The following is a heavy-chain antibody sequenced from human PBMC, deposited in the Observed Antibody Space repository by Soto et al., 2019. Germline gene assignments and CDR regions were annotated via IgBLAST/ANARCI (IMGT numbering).Heavy chain of an antibody. CDR1: GFTFENYA. CDR3: AKGSWAIFGVPAGECYAMDV. Sequence: GGSLSLLFVDSGFTFENYAMSWVRQATRKGLESVSAISGSGGTTYYSDSVKGRFTIARDISKNTVYLQMNDVRVEYAAEDSCAKGSWAIFGVPAGECYAMDVWRQGTTV. CDR2: ISGSGGTT. D-gene: IGHD3-3*01. V-gene: IGHV3-23*01. J-gene: IGHJ6*01.